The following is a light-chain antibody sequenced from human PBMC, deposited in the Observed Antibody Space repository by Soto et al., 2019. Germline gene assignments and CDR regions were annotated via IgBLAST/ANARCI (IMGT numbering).Light chain of an antibody. CDR3: QQYNNWPYT. V-gene: IGKV3-15*01. J-gene: IGKJ2*01. CDR2: GAS. Sequence: EILMTQSPDTLSVSPGERATLSCRASQSINDELAWYQQRPGQAPRLLFYGASTRASNVPARFSGSGSGTDFTLPISSLQSEDVAVYYCQQYNNWPYTLGQGTKLEIQ. CDR1: QSINDE.